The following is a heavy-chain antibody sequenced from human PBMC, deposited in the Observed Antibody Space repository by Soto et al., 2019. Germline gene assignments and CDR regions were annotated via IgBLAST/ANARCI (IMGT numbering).Heavy chain of an antibody. V-gene: IGHV1-69*13. D-gene: IGHD2-21*02. Sequence: SVKVSCKASGGTFSSYAISWVRQAPGQGLEWMGGIIPIFGTANYAQKFQGRVTITADESTSTAYMELSSLRSEDTAVYYCARAACGGDCSNSYYFDYWGQGTLVTVSS. CDR2: IIPIFGTA. CDR1: GGTFSSYA. J-gene: IGHJ4*02. CDR3: ARAACGGDCSNSYYFDY.